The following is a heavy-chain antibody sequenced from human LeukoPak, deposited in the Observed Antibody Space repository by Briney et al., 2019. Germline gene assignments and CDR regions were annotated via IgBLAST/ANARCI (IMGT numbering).Heavy chain of an antibody. CDR2: IYYSGST. CDR3: ARQGRRYNWFDP. J-gene: IGHJ5*02. D-gene: IGHD6-6*01. Sequence: PSETLSLTCTVSGGSISSSSYYWGWIRQPPGRGLEWIGSIYYSGSTYYNPSLKSRVTISVGTSKNQFSLKLSSVTAADTAVYYCARQGRRYNWFDPWGQGTLVTVSS. CDR1: GGSISSSSYY. V-gene: IGHV4-39*01.